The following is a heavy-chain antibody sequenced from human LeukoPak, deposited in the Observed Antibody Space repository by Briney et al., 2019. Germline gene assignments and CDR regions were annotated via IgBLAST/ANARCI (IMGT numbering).Heavy chain of an antibody. V-gene: IGHV3-7*01. CDR1: GFTFSSYW. CDR3: AREIVTTKSHFDS. CDR2: IKEDGGEK. D-gene: IGHD4-17*01. J-gene: IGHJ4*02. Sequence: PGGSLRLSCAASGFTFSSYWMSWVRQAPGKGLEWVANIKEDGGEKYYVDSVKGRFTISRDNARNSLYLQVNSLGAEDAAVYFCAREIVTTKSHFDSWGQGTLVTVSS.